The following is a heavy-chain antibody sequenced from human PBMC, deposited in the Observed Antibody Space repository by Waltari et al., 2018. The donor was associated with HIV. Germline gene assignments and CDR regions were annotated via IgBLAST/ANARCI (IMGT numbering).Heavy chain of an antibody. Sequence: EVNLVESGGGMAQPGRSLTLSCTASGFTFGDYAMTWVRQAPGKGLEWVGFIRSEAYGGTAEYAASVKGRFIISRDDSNSIAYLQMNSLTTEDTAVYYCSRHVREDFWGQGTLVTVSS. CDR2: IRSEAYGGTA. V-gene: IGHV3-49*04. J-gene: IGHJ4*02. CDR1: GFTFGDYA. CDR3: SRHVREDF.